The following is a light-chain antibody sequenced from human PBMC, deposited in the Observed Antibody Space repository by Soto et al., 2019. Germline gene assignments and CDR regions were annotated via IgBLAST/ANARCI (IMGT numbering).Light chain of an antibody. V-gene: IGKV3-20*01. CDR1: QRLSASD. J-gene: IGKJ5*01. CDR3: QQYGSSPLIT. Sequence: EIVLTQSPGTLSLSPGQRGTLSCRSSQRLSASDIAWYQQKPGQAPKFLIYGVSSRATGIPDRFSGSGSGTDFTLTISRLEPEDFAVYHCQQYGSSPLITFGQGTRLE. CDR2: GVS.